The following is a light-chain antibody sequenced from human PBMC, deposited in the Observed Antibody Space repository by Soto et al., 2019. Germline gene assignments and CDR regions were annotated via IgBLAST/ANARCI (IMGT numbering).Light chain of an antibody. V-gene: IGLV2-14*03. CDR2: HVT. Sequence: QSSLTQPASVSGSPGQSITISCTGSSVDVGDYNSVSWYQQHPVKAPKVMIYHVTIRASGVSNRFSGSKSGNTASLTISGLQAEDEADYYCSTYSHSPPSYVFGTGTKLTVL. CDR3: STYSHSPPSYV. CDR1: SVDVGDYNS. J-gene: IGLJ1*01.